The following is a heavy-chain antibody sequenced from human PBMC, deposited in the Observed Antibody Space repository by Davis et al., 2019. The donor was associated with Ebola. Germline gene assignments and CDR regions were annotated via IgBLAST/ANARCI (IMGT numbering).Heavy chain of an antibody. CDR3: ARDLLEWGLHN. J-gene: IGHJ4*02. CDR2: INPNSGGT. V-gene: IGHV1-2*04. CDR1: GYTFTGYY. Sequence: ASVKVSCKASGYTFTGYYMHWVRQAPGQGLEWMGWINPNSGGTNYAQKFQGWATMTRDTSISTAYMELSRLRSDDTAVYYCARDLLEWGLHNWGQGTLVTVSS. D-gene: IGHD3-3*01.